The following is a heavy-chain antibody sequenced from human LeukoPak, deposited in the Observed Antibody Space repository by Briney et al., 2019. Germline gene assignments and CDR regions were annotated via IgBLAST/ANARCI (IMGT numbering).Heavy chain of an antibody. V-gene: IGHV3-23*02. Sequence: PGGSLRLSCAASGFSFSRYGMSWVRQSPGRGLEWVSSLNMTGEKAYYGDSVKGRFTISRDNARTTVYLQMNSLRAEDTAVYYCASGTLGSFDYWGQGTLVTVSS. J-gene: IGHJ4*02. D-gene: IGHD1-26*01. CDR2: LNMTGEKA. CDR3: ASGTLGSFDY. CDR1: GFSFSRYG.